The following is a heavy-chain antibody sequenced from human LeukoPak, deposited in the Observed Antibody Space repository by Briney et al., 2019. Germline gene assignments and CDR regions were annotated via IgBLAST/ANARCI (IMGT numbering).Heavy chain of an antibody. V-gene: IGHV3-53*04. CDR3: ARVGVGAYFDY. J-gene: IGHJ4*02. Sequence: GGSLRLSCVASEFTVSRSYMSWVRQAPGKGLEWVSVIYSGGSTYYADSVKGRLTVSRNNSKNTLFLQMNSLRAEDTAVYYCARVGVGAYFDYWGQGALVTVSS. D-gene: IGHD1-26*01. CDR2: IYSGGST. CDR1: EFTVSRSY.